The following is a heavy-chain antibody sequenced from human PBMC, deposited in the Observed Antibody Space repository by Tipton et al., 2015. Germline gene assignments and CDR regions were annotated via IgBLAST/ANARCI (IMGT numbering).Heavy chain of an antibody. J-gene: IGHJ3*01. V-gene: IGHV4-34*01. CDR2: INHSGST. Sequence: TLSLTCAVYGGSFSGYYWSWIRQPPGKGLEWIGEINHSGSTNYNPSLKSRVTISVDTSKNQFSLKLSSVTAADTAVYYCARFLGVVTDAFDVWGQGTIVSVSS. CDR3: ARFLGVVTDAFDV. D-gene: IGHD3-3*01. CDR1: GGSFSGYY.